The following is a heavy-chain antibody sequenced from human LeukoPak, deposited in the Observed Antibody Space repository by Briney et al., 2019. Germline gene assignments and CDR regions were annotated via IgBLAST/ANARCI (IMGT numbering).Heavy chain of an antibody. CDR3: AREKEGAYCGGDCYSSAFDI. V-gene: IGHV3-7*01. J-gene: IGHJ3*02. CDR2: IKQDGSEK. Sequence: GGSLRLSCAASGFTFSSYWMSWVRQAPGKGLEWVANIKQDGSEKYYVDSVKGRFTISRDNAKNSLYLQMNSLRAEDTAVYYCAREKEGAYCGGDCYSSAFDIWGQGTMVTVSS. CDR1: GFTFSSYW. D-gene: IGHD2-21*02.